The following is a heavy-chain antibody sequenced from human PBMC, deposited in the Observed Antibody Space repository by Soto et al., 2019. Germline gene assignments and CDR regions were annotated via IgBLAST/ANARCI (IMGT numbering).Heavy chain of an antibody. V-gene: IGHV3-7*03. CDR1: GFAFNTYW. D-gene: IGHD2-2*01. Sequence: EVQLVESGGSLVQPGGSLRVSCAASGFAFNTYWMTWVRLAPGKGLEVVANIKQDGSEKDYVDSVKGRFTISRDNAKNSLYLQMNSLRAEDTAVYYCARHAEYPFDSWGQGTLVTVSS. CDR3: ARHAEYPFDS. J-gene: IGHJ4*02. CDR2: IKQDGSEK.